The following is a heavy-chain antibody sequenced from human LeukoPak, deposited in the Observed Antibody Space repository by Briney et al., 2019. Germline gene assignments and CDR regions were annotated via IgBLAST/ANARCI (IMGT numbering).Heavy chain of an antibody. Sequence: GASLKVSCKASGYTFTNYYIHWMRQAPGQGLEWVGIINLNAVTTRYAQKFQGRITVTRDTSTSTVYMELSSLRSEDTAVYFCAREGAAEAKNFDYWGQGTLVTVSS. CDR2: INLNAVTT. D-gene: IGHD6-25*01. CDR3: AREGAAEAKNFDY. CDR1: GYTFTNYY. J-gene: IGHJ4*02. V-gene: IGHV1-46*01.